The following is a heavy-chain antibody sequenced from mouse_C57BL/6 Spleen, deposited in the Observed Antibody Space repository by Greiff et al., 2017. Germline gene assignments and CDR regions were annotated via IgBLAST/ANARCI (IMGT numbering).Heavy chain of an antibody. V-gene: IGHV1-55*01. CDR1: GYTFTSYC. D-gene: IGHD4-1*01. J-gene: IGHJ4*01. CDR2: IYPGSGST. Sequence: QVQLQQSGAELVKPGASVKMSCTASGYTFTSYCITWVKQRPGQGLEWIGDIYPGSGSTNYNEKFKGKATLTVDTSSSTAYMQLSSLTSEDSAVYYCARGSGTSGYYYALDYWGQGTSVTVSS. CDR3: ARGSGTSGYYYALDY.